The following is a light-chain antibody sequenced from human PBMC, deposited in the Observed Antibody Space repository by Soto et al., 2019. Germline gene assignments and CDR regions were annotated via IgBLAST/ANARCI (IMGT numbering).Light chain of an antibody. V-gene: IGKV1-5*03. CDR1: QSISNW. CDR2: KAS. Sequence: DIQMTQSPSTLSASVGDRVTITCRASQSISNWLAWYQQKPGKAPKLLIYKASSLEGGVPSRFSGSGSGTAFTLTTSSLQPDDLATYDGQQYNTYSPAFGQGTKVEIK. CDR3: QQYNTYSPA. J-gene: IGKJ1*01.